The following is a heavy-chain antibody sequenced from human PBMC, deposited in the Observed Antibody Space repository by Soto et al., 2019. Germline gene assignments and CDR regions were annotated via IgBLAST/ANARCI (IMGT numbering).Heavy chain of an antibody. D-gene: IGHD3-22*01. V-gene: IGHV3-23*01. CDR3: AKGGYYYDTSGPTFEY. J-gene: IGHJ4*02. CDR1: GFTFSSYA. CDR2: ISGSGGTS. Sequence: GGSLRLSCAAFGFTFSSYAMSWVRQAPGKGLEWVSSISGSGGTSYYADSVKGRFTLSRDNSKNTLSLQMNSLRAEDTAVYYCAKGGYYYDTSGPTFEYWGQGTLVTVSS.